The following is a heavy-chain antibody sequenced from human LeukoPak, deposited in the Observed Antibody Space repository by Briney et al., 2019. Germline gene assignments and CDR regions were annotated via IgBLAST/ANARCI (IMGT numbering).Heavy chain of an antibody. CDR3: ARENNYYDSSGHDGFDI. Sequence: PSETLSLTCAVYGGSFSGYYWSWIRQPPGKGLEWIGEINHSESTNYNPSLKSRVSISVDTSKNQFSLQLNSVTPEDTAVYFCARENNYYDSSGHDGFDIWGQGTTVTVSS. CDR1: GGSFSGYY. CDR2: INHSEST. V-gene: IGHV4-34*01. J-gene: IGHJ3*02. D-gene: IGHD3-22*01.